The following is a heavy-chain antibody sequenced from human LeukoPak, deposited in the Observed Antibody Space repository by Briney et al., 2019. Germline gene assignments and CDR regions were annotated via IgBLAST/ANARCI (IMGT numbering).Heavy chain of an antibody. CDR1: GFTFSSYG. CDR2: IKQDGSEK. CDR3: ARTYYYYYYMDV. Sequence: GGSLRLSCAASGFTFSSYGMSWVRQAPGKGLEWVANIKQDGSEKYYVDSVKGRFTISRDNAKNSLYLQMNSLRAEDTAVYYCARTYYYYYYMDVWGKGTTVTISS. J-gene: IGHJ6*03. V-gene: IGHV3-7*01.